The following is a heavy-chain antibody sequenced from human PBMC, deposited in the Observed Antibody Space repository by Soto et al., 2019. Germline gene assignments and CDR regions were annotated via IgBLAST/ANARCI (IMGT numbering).Heavy chain of an antibody. Sequence: VASVKVSCKASGYTFTSYYMHWVRQAPGQGLEWMGIINPSGGSTSYAQKFQGRVTMTRDTSTSTVYMELSSLRSEDTAVYYCARVLPLSYYHGSGSPAHAFDIWGQGTMVTVSS. J-gene: IGHJ3*02. V-gene: IGHV1-46*01. CDR1: GYTFTSYY. D-gene: IGHD3-10*01. CDR3: ARVLPLSYYHGSGSPAHAFDI. CDR2: INPSGGST.